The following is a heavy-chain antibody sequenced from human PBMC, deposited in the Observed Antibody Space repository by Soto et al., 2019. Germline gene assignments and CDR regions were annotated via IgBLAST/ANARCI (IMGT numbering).Heavy chain of an antibody. CDR2: ISGSASSI. J-gene: IGHJ2*01. V-gene: IGHV3-48*03. Sequence: EVQLVESGGGLVQPGGSLRLSCAASGFNFRSYEMNWVRQAPGKGLEWVSYISGSASSIYYADSVKGRFTISRDNAKNSLYQQMNSLRAEDTAVYYCTRGRPGGWYFDLWGRGTLVTVS. CDR1: GFNFRSYE. CDR3: TRGRPGGWYFDL. D-gene: IGHD3-10*01.